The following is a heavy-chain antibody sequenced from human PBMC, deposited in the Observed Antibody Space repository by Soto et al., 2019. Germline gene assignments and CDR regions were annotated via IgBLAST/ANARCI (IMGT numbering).Heavy chain of an antibody. CDR3: AKERRRYYDSSGYLSAFDI. D-gene: IGHD3-22*01. Sequence: EVQLVESGGGLVQPGRSLRLSCAASGFTFDDYAMHWVRQAPGKGLEWVSGISWNSGSIGYAESVKGRFTISRDNAKNSLYLQMNSLRAEDTALYYCAKERRRYYDSSGYLSAFDIWGQGTMVTVSS. J-gene: IGHJ3*02. CDR2: ISWNSGSI. V-gene: IGHV3-9*01. CDR1: GFTFDDYA.